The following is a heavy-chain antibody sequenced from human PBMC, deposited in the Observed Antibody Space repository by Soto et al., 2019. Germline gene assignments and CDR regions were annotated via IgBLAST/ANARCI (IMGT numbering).Heavy chain of an antibody. CDR2: IIPIFNSA. V-gene: IGHV1-69*13. Sequence: ASVKVSCKASGGTFNNYALSWVRQAPGQGLEWVGGIIPIFNSANYAQKFQGRVTITADDSTSTAYMELRSLRPDDTAVYYCAREVTVASYSFDFWGQGTLVTVSS. CDR1: GGTFNNYA. CDR3: AREVTVASYSFDF. J-gene: IGHJ4*02. D-gene: IGHD5-12*01.